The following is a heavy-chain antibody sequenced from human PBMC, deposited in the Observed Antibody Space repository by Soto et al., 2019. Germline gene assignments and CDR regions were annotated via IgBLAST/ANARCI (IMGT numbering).Heavy chain of an antibody. J-gene: IGHJ4*02. Sequence: GGSLRLSCAASGFTFSSYDMHWVRQATGKGLEWVSAIGTAGNTYYPGSVKGRFTISRENAKNSLYLQMNSLRAEDTAVYYCAREGYGDYVSREDYWGQGTLVTVSS. V-gene: IGHV3-13*01. CDR1: GFTFSSYD. CDR2: IGTAGNT. CDR3: AREGYGDYVSREDY. D-gene: IGHD4-17*01.